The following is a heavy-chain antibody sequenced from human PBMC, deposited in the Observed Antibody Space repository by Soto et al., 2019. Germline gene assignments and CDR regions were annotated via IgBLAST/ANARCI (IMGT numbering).Heavy chain of an antibody. Sequence: ASVKVSCKASGYTFTNYYLHWVRQAPGQGLEWMGWINPNSGGTKYAQKFQGGVTMTRDTSISTAYMELNSLTSDDTAVYYCAVVDVLTGYYSFDYWGQGSLVTVSS. CDR1: GYTFTNYY. J-gene: IGHJ4*02. D-gene: IGHD3-9*01. CDR3: AVVDVLTGYYSFDY. V-gene: IGHV1-2*02. CDR2: INPNSGGT.